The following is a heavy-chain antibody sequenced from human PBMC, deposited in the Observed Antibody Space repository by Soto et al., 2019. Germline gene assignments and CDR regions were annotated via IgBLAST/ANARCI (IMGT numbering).Heavy chain of an antibody. CDR3: ARVSSSIVVVPDYGMDV. J-gene: IGHJ6*02. D-gene: IGHD2-15*01. CDR1: GYTFISHG. Sequence: GALVKVCGNASGYTFISHGISWVLQAPGQGLEWMGWISGKDGNTKYAQEVQGRVTLTTDTSTSTAYMELRSLRSDDTAVYYCARVSSSIVVVPDYGMDVWGQGTTVTVSS. CDR2: ISGKDGNT. V-gene: IGHV1-18*04.